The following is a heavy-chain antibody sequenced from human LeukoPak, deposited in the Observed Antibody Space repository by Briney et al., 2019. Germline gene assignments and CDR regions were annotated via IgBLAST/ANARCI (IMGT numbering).Heavy chain of an antibody. D-gene: IGHD2-21*02. CDR2: IYPGDSNT. Sequence: GESLKISCKGSGYIFSNYWIGWVRQVPGKGLEWMGIIYPGDSNTRYSPSFQGQVTISADKSISTAYLQWTSLKASDTAIYYCARQPLVRDCGGDCEFDYWGQGTRVSVSS. J-gene: IGHJ4*02. V-gene: IGHV5-51*01. CDR1: GYIFSNYW. CDR3: ARQPLVRDCGGDCEFDY.